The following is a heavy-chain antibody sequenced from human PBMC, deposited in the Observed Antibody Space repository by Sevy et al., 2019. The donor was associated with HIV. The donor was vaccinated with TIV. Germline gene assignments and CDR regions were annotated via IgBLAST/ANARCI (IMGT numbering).Heavy chain of an antibody. V-gene: IGHV3-7*01. Sequence: GGSLRLSCAASGFSFSAYWMNWVRQAPGKGLEWVANIKPDGSDKHYVSSAEGRFTISRDNAKNSLYLQMNSLRVEDTAMYYCAQETFGRFDSWGQGTLVTVSS. CDR1: GFSFSAYW. D-gene: IGHD1-26*01. CDR3: AQETFGRFDS. J-gene: IGHJ4*02. CDR2: IKPDGSDK.